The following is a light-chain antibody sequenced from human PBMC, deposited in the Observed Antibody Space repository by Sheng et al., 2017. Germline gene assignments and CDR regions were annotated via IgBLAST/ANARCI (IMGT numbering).Light chain of an antibody. CDR3: QQYNNWPPGT. CDR2: GAS. Sequence: EIVMTQSPATLSVSPGERATLSCRASRSVSNYLAWYQQKPGQAPRLLIYGASSRATGIPDRFSGSGSGTDFTLTISRLEPEDFAVYYCQQYNNWPPGTFGPGTKLEI. J-gene: IGKJ1*01. CDR1: RSVSNY. V-gene: IGKV3D-15*01.